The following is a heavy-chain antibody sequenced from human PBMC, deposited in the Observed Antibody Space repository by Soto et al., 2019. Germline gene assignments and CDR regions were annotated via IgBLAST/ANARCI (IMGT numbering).Heavy chain of an antibody. CDR2: IYYSGST. V-gene: IGHV4-31*03. Sequence: QVQLQESGPGLVKPSQTLSLTCTVSGGSISSGSYYWSWIRQLPGKGLEWIGYIYYSGSTYYNPSLKRRLTISVDTSKNRFSLKLNSVTAADTAVYYCATRTDYYYGSGSLGGMDVWGQGTTVTVSS. J-gene: IGHJ6*02. CDR3: ATRTDYYYGSGSLGGMDV. CDR1: GGSISSGSYY. D-gene: IGHD3-10*01.